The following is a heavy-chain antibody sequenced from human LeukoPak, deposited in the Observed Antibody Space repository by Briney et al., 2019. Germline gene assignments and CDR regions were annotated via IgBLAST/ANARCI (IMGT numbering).Heavy chain of an antibody. CDR3: AELGITMIGGV. CDR1: GFTFSSYA. J-gene: IGHJ6*04. V-gene: IGHV3-30*04. Sequence: TGGSLRLSCAASGFTFSSYAMHWVRQAPGKGLEWVAVISYDGSNKYYADSVKGRFTISRDNAKNSLYLQMNGLRAEDTAVYYCAELGITMIGGVWGKGTTVTISS. CDR2: ISYDGSNK. D-gene: IGHD3-10*02.